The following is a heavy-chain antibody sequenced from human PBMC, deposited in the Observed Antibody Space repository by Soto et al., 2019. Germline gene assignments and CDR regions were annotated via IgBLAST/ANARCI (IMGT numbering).Heavy chain of an antibody. CDR3: ARGFGRSHFDY. D-gene: IGHD3-16*01. V-gene: IGHV4-39*01. Sequence: SETLSLNCAVSGCSISSRDSYWGWIRQPPGKGLEWIGSFHYSGSTYYNPSLKSRVTISVDTSKNQLSLRVTSVTAADTAVYYCARGFGRSHFDYWGQGALVTVSS. J-gene: IGHJ4*02. CDR1: GCSISSRDSY. CDR2: FHYSGST.